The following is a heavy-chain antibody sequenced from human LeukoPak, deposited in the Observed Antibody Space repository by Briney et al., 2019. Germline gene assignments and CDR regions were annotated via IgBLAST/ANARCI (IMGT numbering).Heavy chain of an antibody. J-gene: IGHJ6*02. Sequence: VASVKVSCKASGGTFSSYAISWVRQAPGQGLEWMGGIIPIFGTANYAQKFQGRVTITTDESTSTAYMELSSLRSEDTAVYYCARDRYGCSGGSCYYYGMDVWGQGTTVTVSS. V-gene: IGHV1-69*05. CDR2: IIPIFGTA. D-gene: IGHD2-15*01. CDR1: GGTFSSYA. CDR3: ARDRYGCSGGSCYYYGMDV.